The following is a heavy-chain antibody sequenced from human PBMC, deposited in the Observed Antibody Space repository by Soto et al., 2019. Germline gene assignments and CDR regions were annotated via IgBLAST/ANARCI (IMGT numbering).Heavy chain of an antibody. CDR2: ISGSGPTT. CDR1: GFIFSSYA. CDR3: AKTDSGWYTPFDS. D-gene: IGHD6-19*01. Sequence: EVQLLESGGGLVQPGGSLRLSCAASGFIFSSYALSWVRQAPGKGLEWVSAISGSGPTTYYADSVKGRFTFSRDNSKNMLCLQMNGLRAEDTDVYYCAKTDSGWYTPFDSWGQGTLVTVSS. V-gene: IGHV3-23*01. J-gene: IGHJ4*02.